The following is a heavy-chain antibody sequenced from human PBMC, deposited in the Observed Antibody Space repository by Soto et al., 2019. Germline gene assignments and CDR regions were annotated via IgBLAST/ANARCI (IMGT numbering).Heavy chain of an antibody. J-gene: IGHJ6*02. CDR3: AKYNWNIRGPYYYGMDV. CDR1: GFTFSSYA. CDR2: ISGSGGST. V-gene: IGHV3-23*01. Sequence: PGGSLRLSCAASGFTFSSYAMSWVRQAPGKGLEWVSAISGSGGSTYYADSVKGRFTISRDNSKNTLYLQMNGLRAEDTAVYYCAKYNWNIRGPYYYGMDVWGQGTTVTVSS. D-gene: IGHD1-20*01.